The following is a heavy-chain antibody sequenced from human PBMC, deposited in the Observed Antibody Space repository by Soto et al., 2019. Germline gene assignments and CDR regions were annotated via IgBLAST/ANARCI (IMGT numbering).Heavy chain of an antibody. Sequence: QVQLQESGPGLVKPSETLPLTCTVSGGSISSYYWSWIRQPPGKGLEWIGYIYYSGSTNYNPSLKSRVTISVDTSKNQFSLKLSSVTAADTAVYYCARLGLAGNWYFDLWGRGTLVTVSS. CDR3: ARLGLAGNWYFDL. CDR2: IYYSGST. D-gene: IGHD6-19*01. J-gene: IGHJ2*01. CDR1: GGSISSYY. V-gene: IGHV4-59*01.